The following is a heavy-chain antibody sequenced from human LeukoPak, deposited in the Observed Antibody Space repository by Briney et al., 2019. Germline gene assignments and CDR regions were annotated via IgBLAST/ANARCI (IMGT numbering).Heavy chain of an antibody. CDR3: ARDSIAVAGFGY. CDR1: GGSISSGSYY. Sequence: SETLSLTCTVSGGSISSGSYYWSWIRQPAGKGLEWIGRIYTSGSTNYNPSLKSRVTISVDTSKNQFSLKLSSVTAADTAVYYCARDSIAVAGFGYWGQGTLVTVSS. D-gene: IGHD6-19*01. CDR2: IYTSGST. V-gene: IGHV4-61*02. J-gene: IGHJ4*02.